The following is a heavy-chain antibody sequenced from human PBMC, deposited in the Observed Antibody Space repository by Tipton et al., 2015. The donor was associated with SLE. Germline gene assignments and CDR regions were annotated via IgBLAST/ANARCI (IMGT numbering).Heavy chain of an antibody. CDR3: ARVDTAMVGGDY. V-gene: IGHV1-46*01. Sequence: QLVQSGPEVKKPGSSVKVSCKASGGTFSSYAISWVRQAPGQGLEWMGIINPSGGSTSYAQKFQGRVTMTRDTSTSTVYMELSSLRSEDTAVYYCARVDTAMVGGDYWGQGTLVTVSS. D-gene: IGHD5-18*01. J-gene: IGHJ4*02. CDR1: GGTFSSYA. CDR2: INPSGGST.